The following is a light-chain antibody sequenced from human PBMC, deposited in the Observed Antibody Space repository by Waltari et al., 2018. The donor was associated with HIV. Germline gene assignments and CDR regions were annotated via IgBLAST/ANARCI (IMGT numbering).Light chain of an antibody. V-gene: IGKV3-15*01. CDR2: GAS. J-gene: IGKJ1*01. CDR3: QQYHNWPPWT. CDR1: QSVSSN. Sequence: EIVMTQSPATLSVSPGERATLSCRASQSVSSNLAWYQQKPGQAPRLLIYGASTRATGIPARFSGSGSGTEFTLTISSLQSKDFAVYYCQQYHNWPPWTFGQGTKVEIK.